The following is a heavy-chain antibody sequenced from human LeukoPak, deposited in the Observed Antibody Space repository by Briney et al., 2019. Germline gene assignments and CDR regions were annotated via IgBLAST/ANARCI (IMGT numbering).Heavy chain of an antibody. Sequence: GGSLRLSCAASGFTFDDYAMHWVRQAPGKGLEWVSGISWNSGSIGYADSVKGRFTISRDNAKNSLYLQMNSLRAEDTALYYCAKGGVVPAANIFDYWGQGTLVTVSS. V-gene: IGHV3-9*01. CDR2: ISWNSGSI. CDR3: AKGGVVPAANIFDY. D-gene: IGHD2-2*01. CDR1: GFTFDDYA. J-gene: IGHJ4*02.